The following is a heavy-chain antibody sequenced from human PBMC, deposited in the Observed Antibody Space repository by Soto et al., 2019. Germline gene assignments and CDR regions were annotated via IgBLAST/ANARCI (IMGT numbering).Heavy chain of an antibody. CDR2: IYYSGST. J-gene: IGHJ4*02. Sequence: SETLSLTCTVSGDSISSDDYYWNWIRQPPGKGLEWIGYIYYSGSTYYNPSLKSRVSISIDTSKNQFSLELNSVTAADTAVYFCATELSGYSYGPGDLYWGQGTLVTVSS. CDR3: ATELSGYSYGPGDLY. V-gene: IGHV4-30-4*01. CDR1: GDSISSDDYY. D-gene: IGHD5-18*01.